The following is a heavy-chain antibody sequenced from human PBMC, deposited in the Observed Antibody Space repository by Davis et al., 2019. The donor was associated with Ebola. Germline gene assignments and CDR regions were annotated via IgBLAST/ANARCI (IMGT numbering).Heavy chain of an antibody. CDR2: IIPLFGTA. Sequence: SVKVSCKTSGGNFNNYVISWVRQAPGQGLEWMGGIIPLFGTANYAQKFQGWVTMTRDTSISTAYMELSRLRSDDTAVYYCARESIAARRYYYGMDVWGQGTTVTVSS. D-gene: IGHD6-6*01. CDR1: GGNFNNYV. J-gene: IGHJ6*02. V-gene: IGHV1-69*05. CDR3: ARESIAARRYYYGMDV.